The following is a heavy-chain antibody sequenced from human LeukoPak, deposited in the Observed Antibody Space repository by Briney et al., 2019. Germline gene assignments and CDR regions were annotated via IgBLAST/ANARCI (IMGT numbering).Heavy chain of an antibody. V-gene: IGHV1-18*01. Sequence: ASVKVSCKASGYTFTSYGISWVRQAPGQRLEWMGWISAYNGNTNYAQKLQGRVTMTTDTSTSTAYMELRSLRSDDTAVYYCARVGTIFGVVIMGTQVWFDPWGQGTLVTVSS. CDR2: ISAYNGNT. D-gene: IGHD3-3*01. J-gene: IGHJ5*02. CDR1: GYTFTSYG. CDR3: ARVGTIFGVVIMGTQVWFDP.